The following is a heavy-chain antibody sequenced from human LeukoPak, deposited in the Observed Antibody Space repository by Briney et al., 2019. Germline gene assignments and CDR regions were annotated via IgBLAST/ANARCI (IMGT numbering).Heavy chain of an antibody. CDR1: GFTFSSYW. Sequence: GGSLRLSCAASGFTFSSYWMSWVRQAPGKGLEWVANIKQDGSEKYYVDSVKGRFTISRDNAKNSLYLQMNSLRAEDTAVYYCASFNFDWLSLFDYWGQGTRVTVSS. CDR3: ASFNFDWLSLFDY. CDR2: IKQDGSEK. J-gene: IGHJ4*02. D-gene: IGHD3-9*01. V-gene: IGHV3-7*02.